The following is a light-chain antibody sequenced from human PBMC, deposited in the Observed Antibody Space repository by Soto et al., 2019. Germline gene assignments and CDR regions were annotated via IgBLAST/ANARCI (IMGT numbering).Light chain of an antibody. V-gene: IGKV3-15*01. CDR1: QTIDNT. CDR3: QHYNYWPYT. J-gene: IGKJ2*01. CDR2: DAS. Sequence: EIVMTQAPATRSVSPGERAARCCRASQTIDNTLAWYQRKPGQAPRLLIYDASTRATGVPARFSGSGSGTDFTLTISSLQSEDFAVYYCQHYNYWPYTFGQGTKVDIK.